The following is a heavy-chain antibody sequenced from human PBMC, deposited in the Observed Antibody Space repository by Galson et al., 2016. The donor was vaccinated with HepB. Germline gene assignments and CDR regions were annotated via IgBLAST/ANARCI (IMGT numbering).Heavy chain of an antibody. Sequence: SETLSLTCTVSGGSISSSGSYWGWIRRPPGKGLEWIGNIYHSGSTFYNPSLQSRVTISVDTSTHQFFLQLSSVTAADTAVYYCARRGVSRTVLMWFGASYYFDYWGQGTLVTVSS. CDR3: ARRGVSRTVLMWFGASYYFDY. CDR2: IYHSGST. D-gene: IGHD3-10*01. J-gene: IGHJ4*02. V-gene: IGHV4-39*01. CDR1: GGSISSSGSY.